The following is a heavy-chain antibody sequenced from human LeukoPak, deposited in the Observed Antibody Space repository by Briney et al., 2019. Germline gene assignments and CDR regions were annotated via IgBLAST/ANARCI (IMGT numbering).Heavy chain of an antibody. Sequence: ASVKVSCKASGYTFTSYGISWVRQAPGQGLEWMGWISAYNGNTNYAQKLQGRVTMTTDTSTSTAYMELRSLRSDDTAVYHCAREYCSGGSCYSLDYWGQGTLVTVSS. CDR1: GYTFTSYG. CDR2: ISAYNGNT. J-gene: IGHJ4*02. V-gene: IGHV1-18*04. CDR3: AREYCSGGSCYSLDY. D-gene: IGHD2-15*01.